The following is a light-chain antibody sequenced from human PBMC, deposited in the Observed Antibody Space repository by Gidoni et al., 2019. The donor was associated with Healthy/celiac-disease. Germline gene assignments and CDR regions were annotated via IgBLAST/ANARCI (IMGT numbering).Light chain of an antibody. J-gene: IGKJ4*01. Sequence: DIVFTQSPGTLSLSPGERATLSCRASQSVSSSYLAWYQQKPGQAPRLLIYGASSRATGIPDRFSGSWSGTDFTLTISRLEPEDFAVYYCQQYGSSPLTFGGGTKVEIK. CDR3: QQYGSSPLT. V-gene: IGKV3-20*01. CDR1: QSVSSSY. CDR2: GAS.